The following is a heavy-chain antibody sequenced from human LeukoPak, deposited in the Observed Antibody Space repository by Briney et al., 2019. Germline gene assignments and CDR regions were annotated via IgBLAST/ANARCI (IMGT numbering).Heavy chain of an antibody. CDR2: IYTSGST. D-gene: IGHD3-10*01. V-gene: IGHV4-61*02. CDR1: GGSISSGSYY. CDR3: ARGARGSGSPSI. J-gene: IGHJ3*02. Sequence: SETLSLACTVSGGSISSGSYYWSWIRQPAGKGLEWIGRIYTSGSTNYNPSLKSRVTISVDTSKNQFSLKLSSVTAADTAVYYCARGARGSGSPSIWGQGTMVTVSS.